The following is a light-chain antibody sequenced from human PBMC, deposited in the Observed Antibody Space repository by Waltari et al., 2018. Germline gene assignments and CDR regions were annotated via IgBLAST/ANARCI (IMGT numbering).Light chain of an antibody. CDR2: SAS. Sequence: DIQVTQSPSSLSAPVGDRVSITCRASQSIGNYLNWYQHKPGKAPKLLIYSASSLQSGVPSRFSGSGSGTDFTLTITSLQPEDFATYYCQQSHSSPLTFGGGTKVEIK. CDR1: QSIGNY. CDR3: QQSHSSPLT. V-gene: IGKV1-39*01. J-gene: IGKJ4*01.